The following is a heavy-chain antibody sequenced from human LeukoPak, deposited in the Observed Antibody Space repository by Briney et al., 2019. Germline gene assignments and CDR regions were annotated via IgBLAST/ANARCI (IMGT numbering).Heavy chain of an antibody. Sequence: ASVKVSCKASGYNLTNYYIHWVRQAPGQGLEWMGIVNPSEGDTRYAQKFQGRVTLTRDTSTSTAYMELSSLRSEDTAVYYCARDLNVDIVATIPVGRDNWFDPWGQGTLVTVSS. CDR1: GYNLTNYY. V-gene: IGHV1-46*01. D-gene: IGHD5-12*01. J-gene: IGHJ5*02. CDR2: VNPSEGDT. CDR3: ARDLNVDIVATIPVGRDNWFDP.